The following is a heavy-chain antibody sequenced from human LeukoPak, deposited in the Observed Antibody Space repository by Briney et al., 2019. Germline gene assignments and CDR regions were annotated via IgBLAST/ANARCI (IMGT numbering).Heavy chain of an antibody. CDR1: GYNFTSYW. CDR3: ARLFGAGIAVAGTTTSDYYYYMDV. J-gene: IGHJ6*03. Sequence: GESLKISCKGSGYNFTSYWIGWVRQMPGKGLEWMGIIYPGDSDTRYSPSFQGQVTISADKSISTAYLQWSSLKASDTAMYYCARLFGAGIAVAGTTTSDYYYYMDVWGKGTTVTVSS. CDR2: IYPGDSDT. V-gene: IGHV5-51*01. D-gene: IGHD6-19*01.